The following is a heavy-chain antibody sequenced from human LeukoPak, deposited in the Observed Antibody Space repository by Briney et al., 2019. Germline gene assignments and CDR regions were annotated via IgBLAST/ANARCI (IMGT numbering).Heavy chain of an antibody. CDR3: ASRGGCTGGSCFSVDY. V-gene: IGHV3-72*01. J-gene: IGHJ4*02. D-gene: IGHD2-15*01. Sequence: GGSLRLSRAASGFTFSDHYMDWVRQAPGKGLEWVGRTRNKANSYTTEYAASVKGRFTISRDDSKSSLYLQMNSLKTEDTAMYYCASRGGCTGGSCFSVDYWGQGTLVTVSS. CDR2: TRNKANSYTT. CDR1: GFTFSDHY.